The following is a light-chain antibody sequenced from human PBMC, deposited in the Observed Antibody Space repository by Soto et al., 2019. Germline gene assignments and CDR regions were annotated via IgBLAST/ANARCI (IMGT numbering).Light chain of an antibody. Sequence: DIQMTQSPSSLSASLGDRVTITCRASQGISNYLAWYQQKPGKFPKLPIYAASTLQSGVPSRFSATVSGTEFSLTITSLQPEDFATYYCQQLFDSPITFGQGTRLEIK. CDR1: QGISNY. V-gene: IGKV1-27*01. J-gene: IGKJ5*01. CDR2: AAS. CDR3: QQLFDSPIT.